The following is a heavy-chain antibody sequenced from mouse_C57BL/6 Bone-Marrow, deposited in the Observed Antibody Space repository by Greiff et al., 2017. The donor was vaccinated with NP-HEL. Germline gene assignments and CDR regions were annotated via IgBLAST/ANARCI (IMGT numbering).Heavy chain of an antibody. CDR3: ARGDYDTGTWHYAMDY. V-gene: IGHV1-55*01. CDR2: IYPGSGST. J-gene: IGHJ4*01. CDR1: GYTFTSYW. D-gene: IGHD2-4*01. Sequence: QVQLQQPGAELVKPGASVKMSCKASGYTFTSYWITWVKQRPGQGLEWIGDIYPGSGSTNYNEKFKSKATLTVDTSSSTAYMQLSSLTSEDSAVYYCARGDYDTGTWHYAMDYWGQGTSVTVSS.